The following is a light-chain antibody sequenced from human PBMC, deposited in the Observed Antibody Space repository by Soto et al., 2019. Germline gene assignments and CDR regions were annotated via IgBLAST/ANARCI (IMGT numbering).Light chain of an antibody. CDR2: DVS. CDR1: SGDVGGHNY. CDR3: SSYTNTATLV. Sequence: QSTLTQPASVSGSPGQSITISCTGTSGDVGGHNYVSWYQQHPGKAPKLIIYDVSSRPSGVSNRFSGSKSGNTASLTISGLQAEDEADYYCSSYTNTATLVLGGGTKLTVL. J-gene: IGLJ2*01. V-gene: IGLV2-14*01.